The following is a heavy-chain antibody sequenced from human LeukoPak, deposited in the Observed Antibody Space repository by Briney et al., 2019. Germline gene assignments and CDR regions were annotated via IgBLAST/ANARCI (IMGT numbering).Heavy chain of an antibody. Sequence: SVKVSCKASGGTFSSYAISWVRQAPGQGLEWMGRIIPIFGTANYAQKFQGRVTITTDESTSTAYMELSSLRSEDTAVYYCARDARRKVGATIADAFDIWGQGTMVTVSS. CDR3: ARDARRKVGATIADAFDI. CDR1: GGTFSSYA. CDR2: IIPIFGTA. D-gene: IGHD1-26*01. J-gene: IGHJ3*02. V-gene: IGHV1-69*05.